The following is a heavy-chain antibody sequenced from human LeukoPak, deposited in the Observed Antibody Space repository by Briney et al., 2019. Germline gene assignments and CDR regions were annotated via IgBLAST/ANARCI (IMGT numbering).Heavy chain of an antibody. V-gene: IGHV1-18*01. CDR1: GYTFTSYG. J-gene: IGHJ4*02. CDR3: AREPYYYGSSGYYYGSYDY. D-gene: IGHD3-22*01. CDR2: ISAYNGNT. Sequence: ASVKVSCKASGYTFTSYGISWVRQAPGQGLEWMGWISAYNGNTNYAQKLQGRVTMTTDTSTSTAYMELRSLRSDDTAVYYCAREPYYYGSSGYYYGSYDYWGQGTLVTVSS.